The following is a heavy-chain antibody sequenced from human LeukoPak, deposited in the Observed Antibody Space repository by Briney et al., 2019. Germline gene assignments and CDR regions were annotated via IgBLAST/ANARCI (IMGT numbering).Heavy chain of an antibody. V-gene: IGHV4-34*01. J-gene: IGHJ6*03. CDR1: GGSFSGYY. D-gene: IGHD4-23*01. Sequence: TSSETLSLTCAVYGGSFSGYYWSWIRQPPGKGLEWIGEINHSGNTNSNPSLKSRVTMSVDTSKNQFSLKLSSLTAADTAMYYCARREPHGDYGGKIRYYYYMDVWGKGTTITISS. CDR2: INHSGNT. CDR3: ARREPHGDYGGKIRYYYYMDV.